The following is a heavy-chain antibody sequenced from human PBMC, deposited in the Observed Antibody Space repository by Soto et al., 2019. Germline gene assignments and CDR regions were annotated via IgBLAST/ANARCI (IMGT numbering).Heavy chain of an antibody. D-gene: IGHD2-2*01. CDR2: INPNSGGT. Sequence: QVQLVQSGAEVKKPGASVKVSCKASGYTFTGYYMHWVRQAPGQGLEWMGWINPNSGGTNYAQKFQGWVTMTRDTSISTAYMELRRLRSDDTAVYYCARGGVVVVPAAIRYYYYYMDVWGKGTTVTVSS. CDR3: ARGGVVVVPAAIRYYYYYMDV. CDR1: GYTFTGYY. V-gene: IGHV1-2*04. J-gene: IGHJ6*03.